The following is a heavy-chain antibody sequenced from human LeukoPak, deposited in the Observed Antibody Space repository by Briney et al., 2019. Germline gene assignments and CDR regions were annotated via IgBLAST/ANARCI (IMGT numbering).Heavy chain of an antibody. J-gene: IGHJ6*03. V-gene: IGHV1-8*03. CDR3: ARDLNGSWDYYYYYMDV. D-gene: IGHD6-13*01. Sequence: ASVKVSCKASGYTFTSYDINWVRQATGQGLEWMGWMNPNSGNTGYAQKFQGRVTITRNTSISTAYMELSSLRSEDTAVYYCARDLNGSWDYYYYYMDVWGKGTTVTVSS. CDR1: GYTFTSYD. CDR2: MNPNSGNT.